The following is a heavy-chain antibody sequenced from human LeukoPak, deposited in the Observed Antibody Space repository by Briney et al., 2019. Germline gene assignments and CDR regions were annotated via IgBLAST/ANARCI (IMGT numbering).Heavy chain of an antibody. CDR3: ARTGTRGAIRGYCMDV. CDR1: GFTFSSYG. J-gene: IGHJ6*03. V-gene: IGHV3-30*02. CDR2: IRYDGSNK. Sequence: GGSLRLSCAASGFTFSSYGMHWVRQAPGKGLEWVAFIRYDGSNKYYADSVKGRFTISRDNSKNTLYLQMNSLRAEDTAVYYCARTGTRGAIRGYCMDVWGKGTTVTISS. D-gene: IGHD3-10*01.